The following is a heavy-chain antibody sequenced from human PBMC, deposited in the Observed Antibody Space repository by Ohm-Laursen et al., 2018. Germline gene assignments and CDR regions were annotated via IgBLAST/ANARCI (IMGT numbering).Heavy chain of an antibody. V-gene: IGHV4-59*07. CDR2: IFYSGST. CDR1: DDSIIGSY. D-gene: IGHD3-22*01. J-gene: IGHJ4*02. CDR3: ARGVGYYYYLDY. Sequence: SDTLSLTCSASDDSIIGSYWSWIRQPPGKGLEWIGYIFYSGSTNYNPSLKSRVTILLDTSKNQFSLQLISVSAAGTAVYYCARGVGYYYYLDYWGQGTLVTVSS.